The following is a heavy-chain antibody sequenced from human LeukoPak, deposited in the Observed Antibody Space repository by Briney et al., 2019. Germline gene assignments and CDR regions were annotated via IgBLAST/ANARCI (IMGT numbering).Heavy chain of an antibody. Sequence: SETLSLTCTVSGGSISSYYWSWIRQPPGKGLEWIGYIYYSGSTNYNPSLTSRVTISVDTSKNQFSLKLSSVTAADTAVYYCARGDDTDAFDIWGQGTMVTVSS. D-gene: IGHD3-22*01. CDR1: GGSISSYY. CDR3: ARGDDTDAFDI. V-gene: IGHV4-59*01. CDR2: IYYSGST. J-gene: IGHJ3*02.